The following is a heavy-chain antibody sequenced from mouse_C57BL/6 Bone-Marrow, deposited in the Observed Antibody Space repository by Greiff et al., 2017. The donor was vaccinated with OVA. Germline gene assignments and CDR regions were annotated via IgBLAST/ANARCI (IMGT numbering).Heavy chain of an antibody. J-gene: IGHJ1*03. CDR1: GYTFTSYW. V-gene: IGHV1-64*01. D-gene: IGHD1-1*01. Sequence: VQLQQPGAELVKPGASVKLSCKASGYTFTSYWMHWVKQRPGQGLEWIGMIHPNSGSTNYNEKFKSKATLTVDKSSSPAYMQISSLTSEDSAVYYCARCSTTEWRYFDVWGTGTTVTVSS. CDR2: IHPNSGST. CDR3: ARCSTTEWRYFDV.